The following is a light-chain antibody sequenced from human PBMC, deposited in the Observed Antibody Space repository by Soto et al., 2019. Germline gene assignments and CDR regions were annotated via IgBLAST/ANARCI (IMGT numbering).Light chain of an antibody. V-gene: IGLV1-47*01. CDR2: RNN. CDR3: SAWDDSLSGLV. CDR1: SSNIGTNY. Sequence: QPVLTQPPSASGTPGQRVTISCSGSSSNIGTNYVYWYHQLPGTAPKLIIYRNNQRPSGVPDRFSGSKSGTSASLAISGLRSEDEADYYCSAWDDSLSGLVFGRGTKVTVL. J-gene: IGLJ2*01.